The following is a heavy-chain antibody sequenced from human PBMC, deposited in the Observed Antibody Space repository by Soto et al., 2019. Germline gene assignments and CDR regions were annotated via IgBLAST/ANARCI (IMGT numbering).Heavy chain of an antibody. J-gene: IGHJ4*02. Sequence: QVQLVESGGGVVQPGRSLRLSCAASGFTFNSFVLHWVRQAPGKGLEWVSLISSDGNKIYYADSVKGRFTISRDNSQNTLYLQMNSLTGEDTAVYYCARDRAVYNRAVLDSWGQGTLVTVSS. CDR1: GFTFNSFV. D-gene: IGHD1-1*01. CDR3: ARDRAVYNRAVLDS. V-gene: IGHV3-30-3*01. CDR2: ISSDGNKI.